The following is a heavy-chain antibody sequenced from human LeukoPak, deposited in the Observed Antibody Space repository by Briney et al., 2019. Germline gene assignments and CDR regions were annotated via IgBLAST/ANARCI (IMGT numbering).Heavy chain of an antibody. CDR3: ARGGSGSYTPNWFDP. CDR1: GFTFSSYG. D-gene: IGHD1-26*01. V-gene: IGHV3-33*01. J-gene: IGHJ5*02. CDR2: IWYDGSNK. Sequence: GGSLRLSCAASGFTFSSYGVHWVRQAPGKGLEWVAVIWYDGSNKYYADSVKGRFTISRDNPKNTLYLQMNSLRAEDTAVYYCARGGSGSYTPNWFDPWGQGTLVTVSS.